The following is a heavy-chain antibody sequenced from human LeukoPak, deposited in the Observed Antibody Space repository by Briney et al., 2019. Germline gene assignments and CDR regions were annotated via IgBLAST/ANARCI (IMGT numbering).Heavy chain of an antibody. Sequence: PSETLSLTCSLSGGSITSTTYYWGWIRQPPGKGLEWIGSSYYSGNTYYNPSLESRVTISLDTSRKQFSLKLSSVTAADTAVYYCARTRGFGELLAEGFDPWGQGTLVTVSS. V-gene: IGHV4-39*01. J-gene: IGHJ5*02. CDR1: GGSITSTTYY. CDR2: SYYSGNT. D-gene: IGHD3-10*01. CDR3: ARTRGFGELLAEGFDP.